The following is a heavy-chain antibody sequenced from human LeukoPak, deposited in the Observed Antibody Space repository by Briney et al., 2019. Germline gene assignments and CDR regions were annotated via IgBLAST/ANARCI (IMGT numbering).Heavy chain of an antibody. CDR2: ISSSSSYI. CDR3: ARDPGGLITIFGGGPPAALDAFDI. CDR1: GFTFSSYS. D-gene: IGHD3-3*01. Sequence: GGSLRLSCAASGFTFSSYSMNWVRQAPGKGLEWVSSISSSSSYIYYADSVKGRFTISRDNAKNSLYLQMNSLRAEDTAVYYCARDPGGLITIFGGGPPAALDAFDIWGQGTMVTVSS. J-gene: IGHJ3*02. V-gene: IGHV3-21*01.